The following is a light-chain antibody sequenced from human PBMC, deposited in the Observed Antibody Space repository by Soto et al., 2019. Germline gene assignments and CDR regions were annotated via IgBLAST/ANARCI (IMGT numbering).Light chain of an antibody. CDR1: SSDVGGYNY. J-gene: IGLJ1*01. Sequence: QLVLTQPPSASGSPGQSVTISCTGTSSDVGGYNYVSWYQQHPGKAPKLMIYEVSKRPSGVPDRFSGSKSGNTASLTVSGLQAEDEADYYCSSYAGSNNVFGTGTKLTVL. CDR2: EVS. CDR3: SSYAGSNNV. V-gene: IGLV2-8*01.